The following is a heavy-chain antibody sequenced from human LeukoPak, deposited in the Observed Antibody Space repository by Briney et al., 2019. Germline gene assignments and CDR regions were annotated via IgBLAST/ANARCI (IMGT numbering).Heavy chain of an antibody. D-gene: IGHD3-10*01. CDR1: GGSISSGSYY. J-gene: IGHJ5*02. CDR2: IYYSGST. Sequence: SQTLSLTCTVSGGSISSGSYYWGWIRQPPGKGLEWIGSIYYSGSTYYNPSLKSRVTISVDTSKNRFSLKLSSVTAVDTAVYYCARGRGEGRGISMIRGVRAPSYNWFDPWGHGTLVTVSS. CDR3: ARGRGEGRGISMIRGVRAPSYNWFDP. V-gene: IGHV4-39*07.